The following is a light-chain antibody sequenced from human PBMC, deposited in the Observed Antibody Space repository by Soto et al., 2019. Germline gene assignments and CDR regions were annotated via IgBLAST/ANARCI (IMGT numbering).Light chain of an antibody. Sequence: DIQMPQSPSTLSASVGDRVTITCRSSQSISSWLAWYQQKPGKAPKLLIYKASRLESGVPSRFSGSGSGTEVTLTVSSLQPDDFATYECQQYHSYAWTCGQGTKVEIK. J-gene: IGKJ1*01. V-gene: IGKV1-5*03. CDR1: QSISSW. CDR2: KAS. CDR3: QQYHSYAWT.